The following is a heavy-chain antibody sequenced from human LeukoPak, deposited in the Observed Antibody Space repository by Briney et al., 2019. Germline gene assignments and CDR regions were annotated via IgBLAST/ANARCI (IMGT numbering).Heavy chain of an antibody. Sequence: GGSLRLSCAASGFTFSSYSMNWVRQAPGKGLEWVSYISSSSSTIYYADSVKGRFTISRDNAKNSLYLQMNSLRAEDTAVYYCARAGIRYCSSTSCYAYYVDVWGKGTTVTVSS. D-gene: IGHD2-2*01. CDR1: GFTFSSYS. V-gene: IGHV3-48*04. CDR2: ISSSSSTI. CDR3: ARAGIRYCSSTSCYAYYVDV. J-gene: IGHJ6*03.